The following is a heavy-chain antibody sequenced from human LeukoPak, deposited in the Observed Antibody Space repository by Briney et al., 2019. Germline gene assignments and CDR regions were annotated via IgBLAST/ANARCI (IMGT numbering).Heavy chain of an antibody. J-gene: IGHJ6*03. V-gene: IGHV4-39*01. CDR1: GGSISSRNYY. CDR3: ARQISDYYYYYMDV. CDR2: IYYTETT. Sequence: RASETLSLTCTVSGGSISSRNYYWGWVRQSPGKGLEWVGSIYYTETTYYNPSLESRVTISVDATKNQFSLKLRSVTAADTAQYYCARQISDYYYYYMDVWGTGTTVTVSS. D-gene: IGHD6-19*01.